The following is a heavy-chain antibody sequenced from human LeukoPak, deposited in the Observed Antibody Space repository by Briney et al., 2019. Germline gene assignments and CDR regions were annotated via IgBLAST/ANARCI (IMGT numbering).Heavy chain of an antibody. D-gene: IGHD6-19*01. V-gene: IGHV4-34*01. CDR3: AREAAVAKRGDYFDS. J-gene: IGHJ4*02. CDR2: INHGGST. Sequence: SETLSLTCAVYGGSFSGYYWSWIRQPPGKGLEWIGEINHGGSTSYTSSLKSRVTISVNTSKNQFSLKLSSVTAADTAVYYCAREAAVAKRGDYFDSWGQGTLVTVSS. CDR1: GGSFSGYY.